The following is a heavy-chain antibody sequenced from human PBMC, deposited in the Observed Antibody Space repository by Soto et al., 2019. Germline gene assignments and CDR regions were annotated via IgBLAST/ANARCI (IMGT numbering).Heavy chain of an antibody. CDR3: ARTPGVITVISAFDH. D-gene: IGHD3-22*01. J-gene: IGHJ4*02. CDR2: MNEDGGTT. CDR1: GFTFSSYW. V-gene: IGHV3-74*02. Sequence: EVQLVESGGGLVRPGGSLRLSCAASGFTFSSYWMHWVRQAPGKGLVWVSRMNEDGGTTDYADSVKGRFTISRDNAKNTLYLQMNSLRVEDTAVYYCARTPGVITVISAFDHWGQGTPVTVSS.